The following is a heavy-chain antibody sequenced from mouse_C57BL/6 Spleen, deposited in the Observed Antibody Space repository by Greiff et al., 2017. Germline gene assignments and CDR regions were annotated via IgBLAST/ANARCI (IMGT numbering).Heavy chain of an antibody. CDR3: ARCGYYDYDGYYFDY. Sequence: QVQLQQSGPELVKPGASVKISCKASGYAFSSSWMNWVKQRPGKGLEWIGRIYPEDGDTNYNGKFKGKATLTAGKSSRPAYMQHSSLTSEDSAVYFCARCGYYDYDGYYFDYWGQGTTLTVSS. D-gene: IGHD2-4*01. CDR1: GYAFSSSW. CDR2: IYPEDGDT. V-gene: IGHV1-82*01. J-gene: IGHJ2*01.